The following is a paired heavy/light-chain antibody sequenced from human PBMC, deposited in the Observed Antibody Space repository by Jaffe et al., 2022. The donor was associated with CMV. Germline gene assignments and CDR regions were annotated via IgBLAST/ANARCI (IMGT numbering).Heavy chain of an antibody. CDR2: ISGSGRNT. CDR1: DFIFTSDA. V-gene: IGHV3-23*04. CDR3: ANSMTSNITVVWAS. J-gene: IGHJ5*02. D-gene: IGHD2-15*01. Sequence: EMQLVGSGGGFVQPGGSLRLSCAASDFIFTSDAMAWVRQAPGKGLEWVSSISGSGRNTFYADSVKGRFVISRDNSKKTLFLEMNNLRADDTAVYYCANSMTSNITVVWASWGPGTLVTVSS.
Light chain of an antibody. V-gene: IGKV1-12*01. CDR3: QQAYGFPLT. J-gene: IGKJ2*01. CDR1: QGLNNW. Sequence: DIQMTQSPSSLSASVGDKVTITCRASQGLNNWLAWYQQKPGKAPKLLIFGASSLQSGVPSRFSGSGSGTDFTLSISSLQPEDFATYYCQQAYGFPLTFGQGTQLEV. CDR2: GAS.